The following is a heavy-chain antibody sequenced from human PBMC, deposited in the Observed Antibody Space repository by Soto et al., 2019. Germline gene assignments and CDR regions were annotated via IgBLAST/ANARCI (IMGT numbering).Heavy chain of an antibody. D-gene: IGHD2-2*01. V-gene: IGHV3-7*03. CDR3: ARYPGSLGPAAIFYYGMDV. J-gene: IGHJ6*02. CDR1: GFTFSSYW. Sequence: EVQLVESGGGLVQPGGSLRLSCAASGFTFSSYWMSWVRQAPVKGLEWVANIKQDGSEKYYVDSVKGRFTISRDNAKNSLYLQMNSLRAEDTAVYYCARYPGSLGPAAIFYYGMDVWGQGTTVTVSS. CDR2: IKQDGSEK.